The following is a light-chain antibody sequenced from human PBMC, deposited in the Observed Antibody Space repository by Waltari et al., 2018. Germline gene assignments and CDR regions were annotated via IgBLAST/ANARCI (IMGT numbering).Light chain of an antibody. V-gene: IGKV4-1*01. CDR3: QQYYNTPLT. J-gene: IGKJ4*01. Sequence: DIVMTQSPESLAVSLGERATNSCKTSESVLYSSNNKNHLAWYQQKPGQPPRLLLYWASTRESGVPDRFIGSGSETDFTLTVTSLQAEDVAVYYCQQYYNTPLTFGGGTKVEVK. CDR2: WAS. CDR1: ESVLYSSNNKNH.